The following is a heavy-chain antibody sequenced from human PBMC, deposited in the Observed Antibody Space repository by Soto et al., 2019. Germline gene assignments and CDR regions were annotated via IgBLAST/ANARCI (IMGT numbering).Heavy chain of an antibody. Sequence: VGSLRLSGAASGFTFSSYAMHWVRQAPGKGLEWVAVISYDGSNKYYADSVKGRFTISRDNSKNTLYLQMNSLRAEDTAVYYCARGDYFDYWGQGTLVTVSS. CDR2: ISYDGSNK. J-gene: IGHJ4*02. V-gene: IGHV3-30-3*01. CDR1: GFTFSSYA. CDR3: ARGDYFDY. D-gene: IGHD3-10*01.